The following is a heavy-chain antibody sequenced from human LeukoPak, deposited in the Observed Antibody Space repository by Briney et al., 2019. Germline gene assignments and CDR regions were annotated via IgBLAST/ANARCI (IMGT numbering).Heavy chain of an antibody. V-gene: IGHV4-30-4*01. CDR1: GGSISSGDYY. Sequence: SQTLSLTCTVSGGSISSGDYYWSWIRQPPGKGLEWIGYIYYSGTTYQNPSLKSRVTISVDTSKNQFSLKLSSVTAADTAVYYCATYYDSSGPSFDYWGQGTLVTVSS. J-gene: IGHJ4*02. D-gene: IGHD3-22*01. CDR2: IYYSGTT. CDR3: ATYYDSSGPSFDY.